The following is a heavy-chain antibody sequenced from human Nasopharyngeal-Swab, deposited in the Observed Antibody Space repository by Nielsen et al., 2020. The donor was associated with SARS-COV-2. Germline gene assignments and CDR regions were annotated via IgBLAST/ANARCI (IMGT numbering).Heavy chain of an antibody. J-gene: IGHJ1*01. D-gene: IGHD3-10*01. CDR2: ISYDGSNK. CDR1: GFTFSSYG. V-gene: IGHV3-30*18. CDR3: AKGQRAVLLWSSIQH. Sequence: LSLTCAASGFTFSSYGMHWVRQAPGKGLEWVAVISYDGSNKYYADSVKGRFTISRDNSKNTLYLQMNSLRAEDTAVYYCAKGQRAVLLWSSIQHWGQGTLVTVSS.